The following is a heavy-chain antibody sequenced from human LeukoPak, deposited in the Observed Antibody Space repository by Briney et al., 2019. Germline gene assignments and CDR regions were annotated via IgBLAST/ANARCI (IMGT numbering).Heavy chain of an antibody. V-gene: IGHV3-72*01. D-gene: IGHD3-22*01. Sequence: PGGSLRLSCVGSGFTLRDYHMDWVRQAPGMGLEWVGRTRSKVRKYATEYAASVKGRFTISRDESENSVFLPLSSLTVEDTAFYYCARDGAEGDDSAFDVWGQGTMVTVSS. CDR3: ARDGAEGDDSAFDV. J-gene: IGHJ3*01. CDR2: TRSKVRKYAT. CDR1: GFTLRDYH.